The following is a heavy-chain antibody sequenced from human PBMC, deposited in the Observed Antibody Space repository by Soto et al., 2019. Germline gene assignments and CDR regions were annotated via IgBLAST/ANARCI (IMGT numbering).Heavy chain of an antibody. V-gene: IGHV6-1*01. CDR3: AAGVAVAGSYYYYGMDV. CDR2: TYYRSKWYN. J-gene: IGHJ6*02. D-gene: IGHD6-19*01. Sequence: SQTLSLTCAISGDSVSSNSAAWNWIRQSPSRGLEWLGRTYYRSKWYNDYAVSVKSRITINPDTSKNQFSLQLNSVTPEDTAVYYCAAGVAVAGSYYYYGMDVWGQGTTVTVS. CDR1: GDSVSSNSAA.